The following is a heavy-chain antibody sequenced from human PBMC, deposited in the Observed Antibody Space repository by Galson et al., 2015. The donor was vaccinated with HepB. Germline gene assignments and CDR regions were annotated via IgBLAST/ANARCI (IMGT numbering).Heavy chain of an antibody. CDR1: GYTFTRYG. Sequence: SVKVSCKASGYTFTRYGISWVRQVPGQGPEWVGWISAYNGDTEYTQRLQGRLTLTTDVSTNTAYMELRRLRSDDTARYYCARDRTTVVREHIVDARGYYYYYGMDVWGQGTTVTVSS. J-gene: IGHJ6*02. CDR2: ISAYNGDT. CDR3: ARDRTTVVREHIVDARGYYYYYGMDV. V-gene: IGHV1-18*01. D-gene: IGHD3-10*01.